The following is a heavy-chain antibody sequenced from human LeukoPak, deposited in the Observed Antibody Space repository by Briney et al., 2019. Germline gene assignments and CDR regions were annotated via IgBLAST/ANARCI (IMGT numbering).Heavy chain of an antibody. CDR3: ARDDGIQLWLPV. J-gene: IGHJ4*02. CDR2: MNPNTGNT. D-gene: IGHD5-18*01. Sequence: GASVKVSCKASGYTFTNYDINWVRQAPGQGLEWMGWMNPNTGNTGSVQQFQGRVTMTRDTSTNTAYMELSSLRSEDTAVYYCARDDGIQLWLPVWGQGTLVTVSS. V-gene: IGHV1-8*01. CDR1: GYTFTNYD.